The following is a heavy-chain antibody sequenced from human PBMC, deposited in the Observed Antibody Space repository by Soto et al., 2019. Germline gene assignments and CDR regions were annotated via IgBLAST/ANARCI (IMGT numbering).Heavy chain of an antibody. CDR1: GFTFSSYW. CDR3: AKERYYYDSSGYGNFDY. V-gene: IGHV3-74*01. D-gene: IGHD3-22*01. Sequence: GGSLRLSCAASGFTFSSYWMHWVRQAPGKGLVWVSGINGNGGSTSYADSVKGRFTISRDNSKNTLYLQMNSLRAEDTAVYYCAKERYYYDSSGYGNFDYWGQGTLVTVSS. J-gene: IGHJ4*02. CDR2: INGNGGST.